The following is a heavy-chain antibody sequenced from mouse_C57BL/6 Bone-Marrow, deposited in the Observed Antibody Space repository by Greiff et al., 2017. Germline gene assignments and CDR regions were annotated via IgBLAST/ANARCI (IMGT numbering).Heavy chain of an antibody. V-gene: IGHV5-12*01. CDR2: ISNGGGST. Sequence: EVQGVESGGGLVQPGGSLKLSCAASGFTFSDYYMYWVRQTPEKRLEWVAYISNGGGSTYYPDTVKGRFTISRDNAKNTLYLQMSRLKSEDTAMYYCARRGELGPFAYWGKGTLVTGSA. J-gene: IGHJ3*01. CDR3: ARRGELGPFAY. D-gene: IGHD4-1*01. CDR1: GFTFSDYY.